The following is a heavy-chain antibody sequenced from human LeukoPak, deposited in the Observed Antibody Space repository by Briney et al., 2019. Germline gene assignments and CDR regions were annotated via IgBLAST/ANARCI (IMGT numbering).Heavy chain of an antibody. J-gene: IGHJ4*02. Sequence: ASVKVSCKASGYTFTRNSMHWVRQVPGQGLEWMGIINPIDDKTTYAQNFQGRLSMTRDMSTSTVYMELSSLRSEDTAVYYCARDSQYYFDSSGSYYYFDYWGQGTLVTVSS. V-gene: IGHV1-46*01. CDR3: ARDSQYYFDSSGSYYYFDY. D-gene: IGHD3-22*01. CDR2: INPIDDKT. CDR1: GYTFTRNS.